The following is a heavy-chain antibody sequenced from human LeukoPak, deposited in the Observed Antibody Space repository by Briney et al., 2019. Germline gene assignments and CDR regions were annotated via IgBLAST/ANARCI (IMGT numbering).Heavy chain of an antibody. J-gene: IGHJ5*02. CDR1: GGSISSYY. CDR3: ARARGGYHNWFDP. Sequence: PSETLSLTCTVSGGSISSYYWSWIRQPPAKGLEWIGYIYYSGSTNYNPSLKSRVTTSVDKSKNQFSLKLSSVTAADTAVYYCARARGGYHNWFDPWGQGTLVTVSS. D-gene: IGHD5-12*01. V-gene: IGHV4-59*01. CDR2: IYYSGST.